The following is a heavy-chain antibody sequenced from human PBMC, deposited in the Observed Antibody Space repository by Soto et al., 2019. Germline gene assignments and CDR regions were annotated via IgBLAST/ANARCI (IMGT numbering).Heavy chain of an antibody. CDR3: ARDKIAGLFDY. J-gene: IGHJ4*02. V-gene: IGHV4-34*01. D-gene: IGHD2-21*01. CDR1: GGSFSGYY. CDR2: INHSGST. Sequence: SETLSLTCAVYGGSFSGYYGTWIRQPPGTGLEWIGEINHSGSTNYNPSLKSRVTISVDTSKNQFSLKLTSVTAADTAVYYCARDKIAGLFDYWGQGTLVTVS.